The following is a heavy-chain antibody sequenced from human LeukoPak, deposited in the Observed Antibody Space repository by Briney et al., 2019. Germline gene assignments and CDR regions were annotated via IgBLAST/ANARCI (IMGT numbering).Heavy chain of an antibody. J-gene: IGHJ6*02. Sequence: ASVKVSCKTSGYTFTGYYIHWVRQAPGQGLEWMGWISSNSGGTNYAQKFQGRVTMTRDTSIGTTYMELSRLRSDDTAVYYCARSGYYYGLDVWGQGTTVTVSS. CDR2: ISSNSGGT. D-gene: IGHD3-10*01. CDR3: ARSGYYYGLDV. V-gene: IGHV1-2*02. CDR1: GYTFTGYY.